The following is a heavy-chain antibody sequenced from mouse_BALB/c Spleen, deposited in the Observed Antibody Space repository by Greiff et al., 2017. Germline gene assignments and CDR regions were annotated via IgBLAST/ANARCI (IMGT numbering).Heavy chain of an antibody. CDR2: IWGDGRT. V-gene: IGHV2-6-7*01. Sequence: QVQLQQSGPGLVAPSQSLSITCTVSGFSLTGYGVNWVRQPPGKGLEWLGMIWGDGRTDYNSALKSRLSSSKDNSKSQVFLKMNSLQTDDTARYYCATNGDDSWFAYWGQGTLVTVSA. D-gene: IGHD2-2*01. J-gene: IGHJ3*01. CDR1: GFSLTGYG. CDR3: ATNGDDSWFAY.